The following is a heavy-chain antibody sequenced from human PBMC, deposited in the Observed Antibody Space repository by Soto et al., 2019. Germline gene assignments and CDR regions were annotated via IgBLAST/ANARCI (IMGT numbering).Heavy chain of an antibody. Sequence: PGGSLRLSFAASGFTIRIYSMYWRRQAPGKGLEWVSAISYRGDTTHYADSVKGRFTISRDTSKNTLYLQLNTLRADDTAVYYCAKDKPGTTSFDYWGQGTLVTISS. CDR1: GFTIRIYS. V-gene: IGHV3-23*01. CDR3: AKDKPGTTSFDY. CDR2: ISYRGDTT. J-gene: IGHJ4*02. D-gene: IGHD1-1*01.